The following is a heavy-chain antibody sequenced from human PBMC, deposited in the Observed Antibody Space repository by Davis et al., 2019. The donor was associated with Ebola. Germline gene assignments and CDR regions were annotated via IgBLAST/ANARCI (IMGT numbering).Heavy chain of an antibody. Sequence: SVKVSCKASGGTFSSYAISWVRQAPGQGLEWMGGFIPIFGTANYAQMFQGRVTITADKSTSTAYMELRSLRSDDTAVYYCARDGQRNQYYDVLTGYHYYSMDVWGQGTTVTVSS. D-gene: IGHD3-9*01. V-gene: IGHV1-69*06. J-gene: IGHJ6*02. CDR3: ARDGQRNQYYDVLTGYHYYSMDV. CDR1: GGTFSSYA. CDR2: FIPIFGTA.